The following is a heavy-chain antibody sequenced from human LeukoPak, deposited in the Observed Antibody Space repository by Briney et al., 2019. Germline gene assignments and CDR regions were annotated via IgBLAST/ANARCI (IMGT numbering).Heavy chain of an antibody. CDR1: GYTFTSYY. CDR2: INPSGGST. V-gene: IGHV1-46*01. CDR3: ARAHSGWYSGPDGAFDI. Sequence: ASVKVSCKASGYTFTSYYMHWVRQAPGQGLEWMGIINPSGGSTSYAQKFQGRVTMTRDTSTSTVYMELSSLRSEDTAVYCCARAHSGWYSGPDGAFDIWGQGTMVTVSS. D-gene: IGHD6-19*01. J-gene: IGHJ3*02.